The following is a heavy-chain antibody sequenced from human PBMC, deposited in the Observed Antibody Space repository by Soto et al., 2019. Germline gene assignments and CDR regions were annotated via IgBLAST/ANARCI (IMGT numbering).Heavy chain of an antibody. V-gene: IGHV4-39*01. CDR2: IYYSGST. CDR3: ARLLPRLALVYWFDP. Sequence: SETLSLTCTVSGGSISSSSYYWGWIRQPPGKGLEWIGSIYYSGSTYYNPSLKSRVTISVDTSKNQFSLKLSSVTAADTAVYYCARLLPRLALVYWFDPWGQGTLVTVPS. D-gene: IGHD5-18*01. CDR1: GGSISSSSYY. J-gene: IGHJ5*02.